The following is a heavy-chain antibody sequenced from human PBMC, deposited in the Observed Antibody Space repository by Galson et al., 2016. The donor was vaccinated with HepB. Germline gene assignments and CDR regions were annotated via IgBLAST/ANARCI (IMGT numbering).Heavy chain of an antibody. Sequence: SLRLSCAASGFMFSDYYMSWIRQAPGRGLEWVSCISSSGTTIYYADSVKGRFTISRDNAKNSLYLQMNSLRAEDTAVYYCAKDQYKIRRLHFPDYYYGVDVWGQGTTVTVSS. CDR2: ISSSGTTI. CDR3: AKDQYKIRRLHFPDYYYGVDV. D-gene: IGHD5-24*01. V-gene: IGHV3-11*01. J-gene: IGHJ6*02. CDR1: GFMFSDYY.